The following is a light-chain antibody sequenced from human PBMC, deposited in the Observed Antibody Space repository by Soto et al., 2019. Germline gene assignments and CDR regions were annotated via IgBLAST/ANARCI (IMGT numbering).Light chain of an antibody. J-gene: IGKJ2*01. V-gene: IGKV3-20*01. Sequence: IVLTQSPGTLSLSPGERATLSCRASQSVSSSDLAWDQQKPGQAPRLLIYSASSRAPGIPDRFSGSGSGTDFTLTISRLEPEDFAVYYCQQYDTFGQGTKLEIK. CDR1: QSVSSSD. CDR2: SAS. CDR3: QQYDT.